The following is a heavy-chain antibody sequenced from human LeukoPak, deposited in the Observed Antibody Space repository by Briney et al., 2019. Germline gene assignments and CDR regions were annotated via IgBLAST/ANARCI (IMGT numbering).Heavy chain of an antibody. CDR1: GGIVNNYY. CDR3: ARMFGGNYYGYYFDN. J-gene: IGHJ4*02. CDR2: LYSGGMT. Sequence: GGSLRLSCSASGGIVNNYYITWVRQAPGKGLECVSILYSGGMTYYADSVKGRFTISADNSKNTVNLQMNSLRVEDTAIYYCARMFGGNYYGYYFDNWGQGSMLTVSS. V-gene: IGHV3-53*01. D-gene: IGHD5-12*01.